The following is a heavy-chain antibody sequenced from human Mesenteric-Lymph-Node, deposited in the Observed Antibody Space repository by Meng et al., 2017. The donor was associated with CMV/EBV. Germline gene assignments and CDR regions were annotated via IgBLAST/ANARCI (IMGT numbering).Heavy chain of an antibody. D-gene: IGHD1-26*01. CDR3: ARSGGSFSG. V-gene: IGHV3-74*01. CDR2: INHDGSNT. Sequence: GGSLRLSCAASGFGFSDYWMHWARQSPGKGLVWVSRINHDGSNTIYADSVKGRFTISRDNSKNTLYLQMNSLRAEDTAVYYCARSGGSFSGWGQGTLVTVSS. CDR1: GFGFSDYW. J-gene: IGHJ4*02.